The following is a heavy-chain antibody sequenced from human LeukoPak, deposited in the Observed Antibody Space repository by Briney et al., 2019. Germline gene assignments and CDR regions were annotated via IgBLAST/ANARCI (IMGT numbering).Heavy chain of an antibody. CDR3: ARGLGPI. Sequence: KTSETLSLTCTVSGASVNSGTYYWSWLRQPPGKGLEWIGFIYYTGNTKYHPSLEGRVTILVDTSKNHFSLKLTSLTAADTAIYYCARGLGPIWGQGTLVTVSS. CDR1: GASVNSGTYY. J-gene: IGHJ3*02. CDR2: IYYTGNT. V-gene: IGHV4-61*03.